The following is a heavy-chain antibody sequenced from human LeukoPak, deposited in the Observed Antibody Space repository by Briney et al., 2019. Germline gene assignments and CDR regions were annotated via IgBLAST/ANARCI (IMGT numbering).Heavy chain of an antibody. CDR2: IIPIFGTA. Sequence: ASVKVSCKASRGTFRSYAISWVRHAPAQGHEWMGRIIPIFGTANYAQKFQGRVTITTDESTSTAYMELSSLRSEDTAVYYCAIERALYGDYRRPLDYWGQGTLVTVSS. V-gene: IGHV1-69*05. J-gene: IGHJ4*02. CDR3: AIERALYGDYRRPLDY. CDR1: RGTFRSYA. D-gene: IGHD4-17*01.